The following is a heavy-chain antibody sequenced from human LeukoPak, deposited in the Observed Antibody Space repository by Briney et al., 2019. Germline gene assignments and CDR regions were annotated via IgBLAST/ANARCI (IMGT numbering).Heavy chain of an antibody. CDR3: TRGPTPQLLYSGPDV. Sequence: PGGSLRLSCTASGFTFGDHAMSWVRQAPGKGLEWLGFIRSKAYGGTTEYAAAAKRRFTISRDDSKSIAYLQMNSLTTEDTAVYYCTRGPTPQLLYSGPDVWGQGTTVIVSS. V-gene: IGHV3-49*04. CDR1: GFTFGDHA. D-gene: IGHD2-15*01. CDR2: IRSKAYGGTT. J-gene: IGHJ6*02.